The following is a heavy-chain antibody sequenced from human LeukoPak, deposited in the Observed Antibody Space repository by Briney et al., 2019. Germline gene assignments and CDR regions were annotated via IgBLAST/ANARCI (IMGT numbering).Heavy chain of an antibody. V-gene: IGHV3-23*01. D-gene: IGHD3-22*01. Sequence: GGPLRLSCAASGFTFSSYAMTWVRPAPGKGLEWVSAITLSGSTTYSAHSVKGRFTISKDTSKTTVYLQMNSLRAEDTAVYFCAKTGSGFYSDWGQGTLVTVSS. CDR3: AKTGSGFYSD. J-gene: IGHJ4*02. CDR2: ITLSGSTT. CDR1: GFTFSSYA.